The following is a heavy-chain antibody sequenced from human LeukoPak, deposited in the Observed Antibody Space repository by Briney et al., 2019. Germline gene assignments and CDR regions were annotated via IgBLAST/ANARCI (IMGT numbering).Heavy chain of an antibody. V-gene: IGHV3-23*01. CDR3: AKTLYGGGDY. D-gene: IGHD4-23*01. CDR1: GFTFSTYA. Sequence: GGSLRLSCAASGFTFSTYAMSWVRQAPRKGLEWVSGISGNGVSTPYADSGKVRFTISRDNSKNTLYLQMNSLRAEDTAIFYCAKTLYGGGDYWGQASLVAVSS. J-gene: IGHJ4*02. CDR2: ISGNGVST.